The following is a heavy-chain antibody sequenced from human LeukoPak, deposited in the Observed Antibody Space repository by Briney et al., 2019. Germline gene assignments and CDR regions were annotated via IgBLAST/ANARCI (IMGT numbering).Heavy chain of an antibody. CDR2: ISGYDLNT. CDR1: GYTFTSYG. D-gene: IGHD6-13*01. V-gene: IGHV1-18*01. Sequence: GASVKVSCKASGYTFTSYGMNWVRQAPGQGLEWMGWISGYDLNTKYAQKLQGRVTMTTDTSTSTAYMELRSLRSDDTAVYYCARLRDSRDVYFDYWGQGTLVTVSS. CDR3: ARLRDSRDVYFDY. J-gene: IGHJ4*02.